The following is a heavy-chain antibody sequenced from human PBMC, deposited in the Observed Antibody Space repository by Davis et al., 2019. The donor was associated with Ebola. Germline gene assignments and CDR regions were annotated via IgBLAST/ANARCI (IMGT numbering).Heavy chain of an antibody. D-gene: IGHD5-18*01. CDR2: IFSNDEK. V-gene: IGHV2-26*01. CDR3: TRTAMVPYYGMDV. CDR1: GFSLSHARMD. Sequence: SGSTLVKPTESLTLSCTVSGFSLSHARMDVSWIRQLPGKDLEWRAHIFSNDEKFYSTSLKGRLTISKDTSKIQVVLTMTNMDPVDTATYYCTRTAMVPYYGMDVWGQGTTVTVSS. J-gene: IGHJ6*02.